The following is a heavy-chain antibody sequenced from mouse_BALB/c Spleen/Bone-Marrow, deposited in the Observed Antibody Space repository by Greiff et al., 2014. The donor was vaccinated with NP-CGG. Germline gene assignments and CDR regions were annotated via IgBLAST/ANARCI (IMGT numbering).Heavy chain of an antibody. CDR3: ARSGGDSMDY. Sequence: SGPELVKPGALVKISCKASGYTFTSYDINWVKQRPAQGLEWIGWIYPGDGSTKYNEKFKGKATLTADKSSSTAYMQLSSLTSENSADYFCARSGGDSMDYWGQGTSVTVSS. D-gene: IGHD1-1*02. V-gene: IGHV1S33*01. CDR1: GYTFTSYD. J-gene: IGHJ4*01. CDR2: IYPGDGST.